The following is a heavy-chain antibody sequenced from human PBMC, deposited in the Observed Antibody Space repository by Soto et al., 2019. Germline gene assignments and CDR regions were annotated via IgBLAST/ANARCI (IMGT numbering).Heavy chain of an antibody. CDR1: GYSISSSNW. J-gene: IGHJ4*02. V-gene: IGHV4-28*01. Sequence: QVQLQESGPGLVKPSDTLSLTCAVSGYSISSSNWWGWIRQPPGKGLQWIGSIYYRGTTYYNPSLNSXXTXSXGTSKNQFSLKLTSVTAVDTAVYYCARREIQGPIDYWGQGTLVTVSS. CDR3: ARREIQGPIDY. CDR2: IYYRGTT. D-gene: IGHD1-26*01.